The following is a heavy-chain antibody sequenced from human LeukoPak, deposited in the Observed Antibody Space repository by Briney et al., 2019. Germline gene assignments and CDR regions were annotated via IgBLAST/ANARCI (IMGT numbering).Heavy chain of an antibody. CDR1: GITFSSYA. CDR3: AKVYYNYGTSNYFDY. D-gene: IGHD5-24*01. Sequence: GGSLRLSCAASGITFSSYAMTWVRQAPGKGLEWVSGLSGSGGSTYYADSVKGRFTISRDNSKNTLWLQMNSLRVEDTAVYYCAKVYYNYGTSNYFDYWGQGALVTVSS. J-gene: IGHJ4*02. CDR2: LSGSGGST. V-gene: IGHV3-23*01.